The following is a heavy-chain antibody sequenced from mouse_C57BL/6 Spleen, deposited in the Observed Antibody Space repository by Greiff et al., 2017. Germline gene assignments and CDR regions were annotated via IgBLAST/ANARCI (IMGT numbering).Heavy chain of an antibody. Sequence: QVQLQQPGAELVKPGASVKMSCKASGYTFTSYWITWVKQRPGQGLEWIGDIYLGSGSPNYNEKFKSKATLTVDTSSRTAYMQLSSLTSEDSAVYYGTREVALPTMITSYLDYWGQGTSLTVSS. CDR3: TREVALPTMITSYLDY. CDR2: IYLGSGSP. V-gene: IGHV1-55*01. D-gene: IGHD2-4*01. CDR1: GYTFTSYW. J-gene: IGHJ2*02.